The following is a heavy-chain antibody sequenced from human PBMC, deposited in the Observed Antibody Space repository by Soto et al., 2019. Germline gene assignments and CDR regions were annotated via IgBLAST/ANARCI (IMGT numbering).Heavy chain of an antibody. CDR3: ARSPDYDFWSGYSDY. CDR2: IYYSGST. J-gene: IGHJ4*02. V-gene: IGHV4-39*01. D-gene: IGHD3-3*01. Sequence: SETLSLTCTVSGGSISSSSYYWGWIRQPPGKGLEWIGSIYYSGSTYYNPSLKSRVTISVDTSKNQFSLKLSSVTAADTAVYYCARSPDYDFWSGYSDYWGQGTLVTVSS. CDR1: GGSISSSSYY.